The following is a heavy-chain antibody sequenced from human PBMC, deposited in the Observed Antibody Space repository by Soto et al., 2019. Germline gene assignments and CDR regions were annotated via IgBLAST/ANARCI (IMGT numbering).Heavy chain of an antibody. CDR1: GYTFTSYA. V-gene: IGHV1-3*01. CDR3: ARSSLRMNWFDP. Sequence: ASVQVSCKASGYTFTSYAMHWVRQAPGQRLEWMGWINAGNGNTKYSQKFQGRVTITRDTSASTAYLELSSLRSEDTAVYYCARSSLRMNWFDPWGQGTLVTVSS. CDR2: INAGNGNT. D-gene: IGHD1-26*01. J-gene: IGHJ5*02.